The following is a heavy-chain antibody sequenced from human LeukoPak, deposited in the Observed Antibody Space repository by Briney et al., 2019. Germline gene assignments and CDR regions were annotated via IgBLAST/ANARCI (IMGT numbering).Heavy chain of an antibody. CDR1: GFTFSSYG. Sequence: GGSLRLSCAASGFTFSSYGMSWVRQAPGKGLEWVSAITATSSSTHDADSVQGRFTISRDNSKNTLYLQMSSLRAEDTAVYYCAKNYDLLTGFYSPFDYWGQGTLVTVSS. V-gene: IGHV3-23*01. J-gene: IGHJ4*02. CDR3: AKNYDLLTGFYSPFDY. D-gene: IGHD3-9*01. CDR2: ITATSSST.